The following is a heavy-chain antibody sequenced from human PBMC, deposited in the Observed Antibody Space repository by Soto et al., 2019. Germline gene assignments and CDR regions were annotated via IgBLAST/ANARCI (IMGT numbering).Heavy chain of an antibody. CDR3: ARSTYYYDSSGYHYYFDY. D-gene: IGHD3-22*01. V-gene: IGHV1-3*01. Sequence: ASVKVSCKASGYTFTSYAMHWVRQAPGQRLEWMGWINAGNGNTKYSQKFQGRVTITRDTSASTAYMELSSLRSEDTAVYYCARSTYYYDSSGYHYYFDYWGQGTLVTVSS. CDR2: INAGNGNT. CDR1: GYTFTSYA. J-gene: IGHJ4*02.